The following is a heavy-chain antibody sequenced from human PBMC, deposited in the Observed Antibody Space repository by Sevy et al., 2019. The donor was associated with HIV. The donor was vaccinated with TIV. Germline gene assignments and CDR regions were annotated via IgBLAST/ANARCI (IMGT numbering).Heavy chain of an antibody. D-gene: IGHD2-21*02. CDR3: AREVDCGGDCSYYYYGMDV. Sequence: SVKVSCKASGGTFSSYAISWVRQAPGQGLEWMGGIIPIFGTANYAQTFQGRVTITADESTSTAYMELSSLRSEDTAVYYCAREVDCGGDCSYYYYGMDVWGQGTTVTVSS. CDR1: GGTFSSYA. J-gene: IGHJ6*02. V-gene: IGHV1-69*13. CDR2: IIPIFGTA.